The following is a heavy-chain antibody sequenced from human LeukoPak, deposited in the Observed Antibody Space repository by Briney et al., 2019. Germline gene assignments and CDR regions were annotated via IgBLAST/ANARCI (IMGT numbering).Heavy chain of an antibody. D-gene: IGHD3-22*01. CDR1: GFTFSSYS. CDR2: ISSSSSYI. V-gene: IGHV3-21*01. CDR3: AKEASRYYDSSGYSDY. J-gene: IGHJ4*02. Sequence: GGSLRLSCAASGFTFSSYSMNWVRQAPGKGLEWVSSISSSSSYIYYADSVKGRFTISRDNAKNSLYLQMNSLRAEDTAVYYCAKEASRYYDSSGYSDYWGQGTLVTVSS.